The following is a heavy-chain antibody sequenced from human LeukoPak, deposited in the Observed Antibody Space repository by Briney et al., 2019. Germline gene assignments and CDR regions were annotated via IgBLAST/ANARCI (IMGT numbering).Heavy chain of an antibody. CDR1: RGSTTSYY. Sequence: PPQTLSLTCTVSRGSTTSYYWSCIRQPPGKGLEWIGYMYYRVRTNNNPSLQSLVTISVVTSKNQYSLKMSSVTAADTGVYYCARGISTSGYVWPFYYWGQGALVSVSS. CDR3: ARGISTSGYVWPFYY. D-gene: IGHD5-12*01. V-gene: IGHV4-59*01. CDR2: MYYRVRT. J-gene: IGHJ4*02.